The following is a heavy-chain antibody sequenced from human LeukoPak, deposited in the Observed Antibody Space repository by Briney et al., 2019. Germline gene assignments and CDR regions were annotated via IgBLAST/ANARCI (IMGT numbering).Heavy chain of an antibody. CDR2: IRYDGSNK. D-gene: IGHD2-8*02. Sequence: GGSLRLSCAASGFTFSSYGMHWVRQAPGKGLEWVAFIRYDGSNKYYVDSVKGRFTISRDNSKNTLYLQMNSLRVEDTAEYHCAKDLWSPSDYWGQGTLVTVSS. J-gene: IGHJ4*02. CDR3: AKDLWSPSDY. CDR1: GFTFSSYG. V-gene: IGHV3-30*02.